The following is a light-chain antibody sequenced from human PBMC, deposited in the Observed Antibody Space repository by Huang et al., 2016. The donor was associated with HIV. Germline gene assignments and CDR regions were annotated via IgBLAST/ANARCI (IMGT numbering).Light chain of an antibody. V-gene: IGKV1-27*01. CDR3: QKYDSAPRT. CDR1: HYISTF. Sequence: DIEMTQSPPSLSASIGDRVTLTCRASHYISTFLAWYQQKPGSPLKLLIYWASIVQSGGPSRFSCSGSGTDFTLTINSLQPEDVANYYCQKYDSAPRTFGQRTKVEVK. J-gene: IGKJ1*01. CDR2: WAS.